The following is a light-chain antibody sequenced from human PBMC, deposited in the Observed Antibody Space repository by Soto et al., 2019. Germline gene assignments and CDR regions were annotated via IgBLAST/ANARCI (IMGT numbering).Light chain of an antibody. V-gene: IGKV1-39*01. CDR1: QSISSY. CDR2: AAS. J-gene: IGKJ1*01. CDR3: QQYNSYSCT. Sequence: DIQMTQSPSSLSASVGDRVTITCRASQSISSYLNWYQQKPGKAPKLVIYAASSLQSGVPSRFSGSGSGTEFTLTISSLQPDDFATYYCQQYNSYSCTFGQGTKVDIK.